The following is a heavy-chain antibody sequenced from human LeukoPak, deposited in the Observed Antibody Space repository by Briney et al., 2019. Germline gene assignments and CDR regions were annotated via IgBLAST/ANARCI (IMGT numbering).Heavy chain of an antibody. V-gene: IGHV2-5*02. CDR1: GFSLSTSQVA. D-gene: IGHD1-7*01. J-gene: IGHJ5*02. Sequence: GSGPTLVKPTETLTLTCTFSGFSLSTSQVAVGWIRQPPGKALEFLALTYWGDDKRYSPSLKTRLTITQDTSKNQVVPTMTNMDPVDTATYYCAHKPAQMNYSDPWGQGTLVTVSS. CDR2: TYWGDDK. CDR3: AHKPAQMNYSDP.